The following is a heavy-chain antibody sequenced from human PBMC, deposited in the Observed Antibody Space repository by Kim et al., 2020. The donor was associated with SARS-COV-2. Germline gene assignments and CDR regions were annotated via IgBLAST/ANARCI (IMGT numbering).Heavy chain of an antibody. Sequence: STNCNPTLKSRVTISEDTSKNQFSLKLSSVTAADTAVYYCASALGTPIDYGGQGTLVTVSS. J-gene: IGHJ4*02. D-gene: IGHD1-1*01. CDR3: ASALGTPIDY. V-gene: IGHV4-34*01. CDR2: ST.